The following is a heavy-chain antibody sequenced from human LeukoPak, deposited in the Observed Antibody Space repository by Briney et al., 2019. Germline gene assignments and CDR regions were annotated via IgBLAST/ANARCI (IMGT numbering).Heavy chain of an antibody. Sequence: GGSLRLSCAASGFNLEAYPMNWVRQAPGKGLEWVSNIRTDSSVMSYADSVKGRFTISRDNAKNSLFLQMNSLRDEDTAVYFCAGDKDYGLDLWGQGTVVTVSS. CDR1: GFNLEAYP. CDR3: AGDKDYGLDL. V-gene: IGHV3-48*02. J-gene: IGHJ3*01. CDR2: IRTDSSVM. D-gene: IGHD4-17*01.